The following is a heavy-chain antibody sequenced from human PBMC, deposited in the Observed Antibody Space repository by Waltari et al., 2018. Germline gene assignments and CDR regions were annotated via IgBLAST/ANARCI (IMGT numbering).Heavy chain of an antibody. CDR2: INQDGSGK. J-gene: IGHJ6*02. Sequence: EVQLVESGGGLVQPGGSLRLSCAASGFTFSSYWMSWVRQAPGKGLEWVANINQDGSGKYYVESVKGRFTSSRDNSKNTLYLQMNSLRAEDTAVYYCAGPYGPDYYYYGMDVWGQGTTVTVSS. CDR1: GFTFSSYW. CDR3: AGPYGPDYYYYGMDV. V-gene: IGHV3-7*03. D-gene: IGHD4-17*01.